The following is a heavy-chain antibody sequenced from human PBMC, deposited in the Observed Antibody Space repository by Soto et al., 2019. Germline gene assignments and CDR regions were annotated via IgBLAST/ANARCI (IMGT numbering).Heavy chain of an antibody. D-gene: IGHD1-26*01. CDR2: INAGNGNT. J-gene: IGHJ4*02. V-gene: IGHV1-3*05. CDR1: GYTFSNYA. Sequence: QVQLVQSGAEEKKPGASVKVSCKASGYTFSNYAIHWVRQAPGQRLEWMGWINAGNGNTKSSQKFQGRVTITRDTSASTAYMGLSSLRSEDTAGYYCARWSPPTFDYWGQGTLVTVSS. CDR3: ARWSPPTFDY.